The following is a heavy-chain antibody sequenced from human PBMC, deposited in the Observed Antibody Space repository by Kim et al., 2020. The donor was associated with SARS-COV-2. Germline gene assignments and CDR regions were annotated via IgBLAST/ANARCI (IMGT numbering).Heavy chain of an antibody. CDR1: GYTLTELS. Sequence: ASVKVSCKVSGYTLTELSMHWVRQAPGKGLEWMGGFDPEDGETIYAQKFQGRVTMTEDTSTDTAYMELSSLRSEDTAVYYCATAMDQVGATGGNWFDPWGQGTLVTVSS. J-gene: IGHJ5*02. CDR2: FDPEDGET. CDR3: ATAMDQVGATGGNWFDP. V-gene: IGHV1-24*01. D-gene: IGHD1-26*01.